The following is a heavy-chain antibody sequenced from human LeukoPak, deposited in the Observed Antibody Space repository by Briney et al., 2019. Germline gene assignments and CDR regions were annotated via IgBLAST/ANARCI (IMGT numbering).Heavy chain of an antibody. CDR2: IYSGGST. Sequence: GASLRLSCAASGFTVSSDYMSWVRQAPGKGLEWVSVIYSGGSTYYADSVKGRFTISRDKSKNTVYLQMNSLRFEDTAMYYCARNWFDPWGQGTLVTVSS. V-gene: IGHV3-53*01. CDR1: GFTVSSDY. J-gene: IGHJ5*02. CDR3: ARNWFDP.